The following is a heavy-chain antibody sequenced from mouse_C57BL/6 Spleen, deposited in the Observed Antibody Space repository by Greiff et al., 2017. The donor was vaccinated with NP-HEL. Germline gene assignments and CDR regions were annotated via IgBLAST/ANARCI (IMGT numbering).Heavy chain of an antibody. CDR1: GYSITSGYY. D-gene: IGHD1-1*01. V-gene: IGHV3-6*01. Sequence: EVKLMESGPGLVKPSQSLSLTCSVTGYSITSGYYWNWIRQFPGNKLEWMGYISYDGSNNYNPSLKNRISITRDTSKNQFFLKLNSATTEDTATYYCASSRYFDYWGQGTTLTVSS. J-gene: IGHJ2*01. CDR3: ASSRYFDY. CDR2: ISYDGSN.